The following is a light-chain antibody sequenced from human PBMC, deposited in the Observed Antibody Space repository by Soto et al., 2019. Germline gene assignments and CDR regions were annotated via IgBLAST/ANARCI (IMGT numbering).Light chain of an antibody. Sequence: DIVMTQSPLSLPVTPGEPASISCRSSQSLLHSDGYNYLDWYLQKPGQSPRLLIYLTSKRASGVPDRFSASGSGTDFILKISRVEAEDVGVYYCMQGLQTLPTFGPGTKVHIK. CDR2: LTS. CDR1: QSLLHSDGYNY. V-gene: IGKV2-28*01. CDR3: MQGLQTLPT. J-gene: IGKJ3*01.